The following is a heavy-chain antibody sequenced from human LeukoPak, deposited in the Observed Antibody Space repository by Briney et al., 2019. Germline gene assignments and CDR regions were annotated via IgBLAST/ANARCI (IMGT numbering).Heavy chain of an antibody. CDR3: ARHFGYNYGHVDY. D-gene: IGHD5-18*01. V-gene: IGHV4-39*01. J-gene: IGHJ4*02. Sequence: SETLSLTCSVSGGSISSRGYYWGWLRQPPGKGLEWIGSIYFGGSSYYNPSLKSRVTISVDTSRNQFSLKLSSVTAADTAVYYCARHFGYNYGHVDYWGQGTLVTVSS. CDR1: GGSISSRGYY. CDR2: IYFGGSS.